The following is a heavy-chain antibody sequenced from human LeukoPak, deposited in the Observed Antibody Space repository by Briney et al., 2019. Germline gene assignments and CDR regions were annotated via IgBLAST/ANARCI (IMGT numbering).Heavy chain of an antibody. V-gene: IGHV3-23*01. D-gene: IGHD1-26*01. CDR3: AKGPVGATSPLDY. CDR2: ISGSGGGT. Sequence: PGGSLRLSCAASGFTFSSYAMSWVRQAPGKGLEWVSAISGSGGGTYYSDSVKGRFTISRDNSKNSLYLQMNSLRAEDTALYYCAKGPVGATSPLDYWGQGTLVTVSS. J-gene: IGHJ4*02. CDR1: GFTFSSYA.